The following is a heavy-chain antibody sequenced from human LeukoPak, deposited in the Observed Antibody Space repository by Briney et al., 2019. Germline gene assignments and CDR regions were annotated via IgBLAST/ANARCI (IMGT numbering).Heavy chain of an antibody. CDR1: GGSFSGYY. CDR2: IDHSGST. Sequence: SETLSLTCAVYGGSFSGYYWSWIRQPPGKGLEWIGEIDHSGSTNYNPSLKSRVTISVDTSKNQFSLKLSSVTAADTAVYYCARGGAHDYSNYAGMDVWGQGTTVTVSS. J-gene: IGHJ6*02. D-gene: IGHD4-4*01. V-gene: IGHV4-34*01. CDR3: ARGGAHDYSNYAGMDV.